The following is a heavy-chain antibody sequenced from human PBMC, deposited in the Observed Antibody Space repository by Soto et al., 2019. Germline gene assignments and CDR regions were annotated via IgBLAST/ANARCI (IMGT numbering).Heavy chain of an antibody. CDR2: FGTSSSTI. Sequence: VQLLESGGGLVQPGGSLRLSCAASGFTFSNYSMNWVRQAPGKGLEWVSCFGTSSSTIYYADSVKGRFTISRDNAKHSLYLQTYSLRADDTAVYYCARVSRWDDNNFHWTHGTPVTVS. D-gene: IGHD1-1*01. CDR3: ARVSRWDDNNFH. J-gene: IGHJ4*01. V-gene: IGHV3-48*01. CDR1: GFTFSNYS.